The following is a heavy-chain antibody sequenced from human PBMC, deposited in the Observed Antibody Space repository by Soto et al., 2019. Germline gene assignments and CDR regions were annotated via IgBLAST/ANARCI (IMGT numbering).Heavy chain of an antibody. J-gene: IGHJ4*02. CDR3: ARGFTIVGATAPDY. Sequence: EVQLVESGGGLIQPGGSLRLSCAASGFTVSSNYMSWVRQAPGKGLEWVSVIYSGGSTFYAASVKGRFTISRDNSKNTLYLQMNSLRAEDTAVYYCARGFTIVGATAPDYWGQGTLVTVSS. V-gene: IGHV3-53*01. D-gene: IGHD1-26*01. CDR1: GFTVSSNY. CDR2: IYSGGST.